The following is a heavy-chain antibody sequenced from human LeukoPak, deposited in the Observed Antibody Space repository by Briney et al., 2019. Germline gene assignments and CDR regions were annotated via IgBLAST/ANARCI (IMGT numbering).Heavy chain of an antibody. V-gene: IGHV4-34*01. CDR1: GGSFSGYY. J-gene: IGHJ6*03. D-gene: IGHD3-22*01. Sequence: SETLPLTCAVYGGSFSGYYWSWIRQPPGKGLEWIGEINHSGSTNYNPSLKSRVTISVDTSKNQFSLKLSSVTAADTAVYYCARGRGTMIVVVTQPYMDVWGKGTTVTVSS. CDR3: ARGRGTMIVVVTQPYMDV. CDR2: INHSGST.